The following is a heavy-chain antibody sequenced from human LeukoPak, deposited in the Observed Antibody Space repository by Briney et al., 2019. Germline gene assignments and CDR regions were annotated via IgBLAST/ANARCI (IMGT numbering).Heavy chain of an antibody. D-gene: IGHD1-20*01. CDR1: GFTFDDYA. CDR3: AKGDNWNYHYYMDV. CDR2: ISWDGGST. Sequence: PGGSLRLSCAASGFTFDDYAMHWVRHAPGKGLEWVSLISWDGGSTYYADSVKGRFTISRDNSENSLYLQMNSLRAEDTALYYCAKGDNWNYHYYMDVWGKGTSVTVSS. J-gene: IGHJ6*03. V-gene: IGHV3-43D*03.